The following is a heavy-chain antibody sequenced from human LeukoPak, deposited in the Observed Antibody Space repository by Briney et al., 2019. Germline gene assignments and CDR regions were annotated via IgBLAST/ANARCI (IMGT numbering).Heavy chain of an antibody. V-gene: IGHV4-34*01. CDR1: GESFSGYY. CDR2: INHRGST. J-gene: IGHJ4*02. D-gene: IGHD3-22*01. CDR3: ARGVTRTYYFDTSAYASADY. Sequence: SETLSLTYAVYGESFSGYYWSWIRQPPGKGLEWIGEINHRGSTNYNPSLKSRVTLSVDTSKNQFSLTLSSVTAADTAVYFCARGVTRTYYFDTSAYASADYWGQGTLVTVSS.